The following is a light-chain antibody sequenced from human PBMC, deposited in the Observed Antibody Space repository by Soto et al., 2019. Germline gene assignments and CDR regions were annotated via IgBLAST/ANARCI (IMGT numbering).Light chain of an antibody. V-gene: IGKV3-15*01. CDR3: QQYNNWLPT. CDR2: GAS. Sequence: EIVMTQSPATLSVSPGERATLSCRASQSVSSNLAWYQQKPRQAPRLLIYGASTRATGIPDRFSGSGSGTEFTLIMRSLQSGDIAVYYGQQYNNWLPTFGQGTKVEIK. CDR1: QSVSSN. J-gene: IGKJ1*01.